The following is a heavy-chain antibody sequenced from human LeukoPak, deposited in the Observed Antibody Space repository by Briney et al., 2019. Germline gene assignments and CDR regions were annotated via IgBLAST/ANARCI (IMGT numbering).Heavy chain of an antibody. J-gene: IGHJ5*02. Sequence: ASVKVSCKASGYTFTNYDINWVRQATGQGPEWMGWMNPKSGNTGYAQKFLGRVTMTRNTSISTAYMELSSLRSDDTAVYYCARDQDIVVVVAALRQREMGGFDPWGQGTLVTVSS. CDR1: GYTFTNYD. CDR2: MNPKSGNT. V-gene: IGHV1-8*01. CDR3: ARDQDIVVVVAALRQREMGGFDP. D-gene: IGHD2-15*01.